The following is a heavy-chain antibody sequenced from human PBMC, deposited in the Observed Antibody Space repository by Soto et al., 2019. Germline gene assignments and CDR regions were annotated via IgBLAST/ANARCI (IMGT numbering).Heavy chain of an antibody. CDR1: GFIFRSYG. J-gene: IGHJ4*02. Sequence: QVQLVESGGGVVQPGKSLRLSCAAAGFIFRSYGVHWVRQAPGKGLEWVAVISHDGSNAYYADAVNGRFTISRDNAKNTVYLQMNSLRAEDTAVYYCAKQVIEVAGTDYFDYWGQGALVTVAS. CDR3: AKQVIEVAGTDYFDY. D-gene: IGHD6-19*01. V-gene: IGHV3-30*18. CDR2: ISHDGSNA.